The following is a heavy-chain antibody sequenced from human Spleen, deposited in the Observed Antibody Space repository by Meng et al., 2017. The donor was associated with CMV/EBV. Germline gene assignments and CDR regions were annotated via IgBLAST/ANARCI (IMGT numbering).Heavy chain of an antibody. CDR2: IKPHSGDT. D-gene: IGHD3-9*01. CDR3: ARIFPISSTYEGSP. V-gene: IGHV1-2*02. Sequence: ASVKVSCKASGYTFTAYYMHWVRQAPGQGLEWMGWIKPHSGDTNYARKFQGRVTMTRDTSISTAYMELSRLRSDDTAVYYCARIFPISSTYEGSPWGQGTLVTVS. J-gene: IGHJ5*02. CDR1: GYTFTAYY.